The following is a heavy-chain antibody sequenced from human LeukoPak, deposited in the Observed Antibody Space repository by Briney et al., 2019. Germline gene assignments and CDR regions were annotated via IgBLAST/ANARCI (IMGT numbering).Heavy chain of an antibody. CDR3: ARRVAATRNWFDP. J-gene: IGHJ5*02. CDR1: GYSLTSYW. Sequence: GESLKISCKGSGYSLTSYWIGWVRQMPGKGLEWMGIIYPGDSDTRYSPSFQGQVTISADKSISTAYLQWSSLKASDTAMYYCARRVAATRNWFDPWGQGTLVTVFS. D-gene: IGHD2-15*01. V-gene: IGHV5-51*01. CDR2: IYPGDSDT.